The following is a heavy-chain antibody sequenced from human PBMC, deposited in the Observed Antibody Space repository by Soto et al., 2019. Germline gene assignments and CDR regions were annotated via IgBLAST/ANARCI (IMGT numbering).Heavy chain of an antibody. J-gene: IGHJ4*02. CDR1: GYTFSSYG. D-gene: IGHD1-1*01. CDR2: ISVHNGYT. V-gene: IGHV1-18*01. Sequence: QVQQAQSGAEVKKPGASVTVSCKASGYTFSSYGISWVRQAPGQGLEWVGWISVHNGYTKYATELQGRVTMTTDTSTSTAYMELRSLRSDDSAVYFCARLEHNFGPHDYWGQGTLVTVTS. CDR3: ARLEHNFGPHDY.